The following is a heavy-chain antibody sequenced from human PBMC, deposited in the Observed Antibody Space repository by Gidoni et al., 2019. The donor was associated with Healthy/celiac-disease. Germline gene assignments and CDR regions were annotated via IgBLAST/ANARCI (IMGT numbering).Heavy chain of an antibody. Sequence: EVQLVESGGGLVQPGGSLKLSCAASGFTFSGSAMNWVRQASGKGLEWVGRIRSKANSYATAYAASVKGRFTISRDDSKNTAYLQMNSLKTEDTAVYYCTRRGYSYDYWGQGTLVTVSS. V-gene: IGHV3-73*02. J-gene: IGHJ4*02. CDR2: IRSKANSYAT. D-gene: IGHD5-18*01. CDR3: TRRGYSYDY. CDR1: GFTFSGSA.